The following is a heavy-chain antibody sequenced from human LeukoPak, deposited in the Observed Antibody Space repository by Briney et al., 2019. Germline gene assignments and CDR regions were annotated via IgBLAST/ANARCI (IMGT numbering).Heavy chain of an antibody. CDR2: IKQDGGEI. V-gene: IGHV3-7*03. CDR1: GFTFSSYW. CDR3: ASRIVGTPDYFDY. J-gene: IGHJ4*02. Sequence: PGGSLRLSCVVSGFTFSSYWMSWVRQAPGKGLEWVANIKQDGGEIYYVDSVKGRFTISRDNAKNSLYLQLNSLRVEDTAVYYCASRIVGTPDYFDYWGQGTLVTVSS. D-gene: IGHD1-26*01.